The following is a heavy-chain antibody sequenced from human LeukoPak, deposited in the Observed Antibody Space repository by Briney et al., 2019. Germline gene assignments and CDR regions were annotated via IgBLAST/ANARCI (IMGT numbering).Heavy chain of an antibody. V-gene: IGHV3-11*01. J-gene: IGHJ4*02. CDR3: ASRIGSGMVRGVLFDY. Sequence: GGSLRLSCAASGFTFSDYYMSWIRQAPGKGLEWVSYISSSGSTIYYADSVKGRFTISRDNAKNSLYLQMNSLRAEDTAVYYCASRIGSGMVRGVLFDYWGQGTLVTVSS. CDR2: ISSSGSTI. D-gene: IGHD3-10*01. CDR1: GFTFSDYY.